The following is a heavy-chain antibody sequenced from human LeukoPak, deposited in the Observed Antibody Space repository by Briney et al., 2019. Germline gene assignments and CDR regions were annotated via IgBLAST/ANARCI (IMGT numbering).Heavy chain of an antibody. CDR1: GYTFTSYG. D-gene: IGHD3-22*01. V-gene: IGHV1-18*01. CDR3: ARDWGSRYYYDSTPLGY. Sequence: ASVKVSCKASGYTFTSYGISWVRQAPGQGLEWMGWISAYNGNTNYAQKLQGRVTMTTDTSTSTAYMELRSLRSDDTAVYYCARDWGSRYYYDSTPLGYWGQGTLVTVSS. CDR2: ISAYNGNT. J-gene: IGHJ4*02.